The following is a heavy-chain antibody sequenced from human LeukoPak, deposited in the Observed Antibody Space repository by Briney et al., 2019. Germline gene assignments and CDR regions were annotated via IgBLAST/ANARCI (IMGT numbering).Heavy chain of an antibody. Sequence: ASPKISCKGSGYSFSSYWIAWVRQMPGKGLEWMGVIYPRDSRTTYSPSFQDQVTISADKSISNAYLQWTSLKASDTAMYYCARHLSDITSSPNYWGPGTLVTVSS. CDR3: ARHLSDITSSPNY. D-gene: IGHD2-2*01. CDR1: GYSFSSYW. CDR2: IYPRDSRT. J-gene: IGHJ4*02. V-gene: IGHV5-51*01.